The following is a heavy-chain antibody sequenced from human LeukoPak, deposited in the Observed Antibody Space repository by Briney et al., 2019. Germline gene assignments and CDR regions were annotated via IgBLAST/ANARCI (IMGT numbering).Heavy chain of an antibody. V-gene: IGHV1-3*01. Sequence: ASVKVSCKASGYTFTSYAIHWVRQAPGQRLEWMGWINGGNGNTKYSQKFQGRVTITRDTSASTAYMELSSLRSEDTAVYYCARAKPYHYDSSAYYDYWGQGTLVTVSS. J-gene: IGHJ4*02. CDR1: GYTFTSYA. D-gene: IGHD3-22*01. CDR2: INGGNGNT. CDR3: ARAKPYHYDSSAYYDY.